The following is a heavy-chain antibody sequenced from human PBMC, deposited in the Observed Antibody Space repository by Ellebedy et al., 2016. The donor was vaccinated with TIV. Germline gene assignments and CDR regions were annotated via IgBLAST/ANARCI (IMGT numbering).Heavy chain of an antibody. V-gene: IGHV1-46*01. Sequence: ASVKVSCKASGYTFTSYKIHWVRQAPGQGLEWMGIINPSAGSTKNARRFQGRVTMTRDTSTSTVYMELSSLRSDDTAVYYCARDGTLGIDVWGQGTTVTVSS. CDR1: GYTFTSYK. J-gene: IGHJ6*02. D-gene: IGHD1-1*01. CDR3: ARDGTLGIDV. CDR2: INPSAGST.